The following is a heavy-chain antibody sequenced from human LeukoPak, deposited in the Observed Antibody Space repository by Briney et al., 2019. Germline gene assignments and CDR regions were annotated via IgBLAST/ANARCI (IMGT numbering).Heavy chain of an antibody. J-gene: IGHJ4*02. V-gene: IGHV3-23*01. CDR3: TRAEPGSSWFN. CDR1: GFTVRDYH. Sequence: GGSLRLSCAASGFTVRDYHMSWIRQAPGKGLELVSAIVGSSTHHADSVKGRFTISRDNFKNTLNLQMNSLRAEDSAIYYCTRAEPGSSWFNWGQGTLVSV. D-gene: IGHD6-19*01. CDR2: IVGSST.